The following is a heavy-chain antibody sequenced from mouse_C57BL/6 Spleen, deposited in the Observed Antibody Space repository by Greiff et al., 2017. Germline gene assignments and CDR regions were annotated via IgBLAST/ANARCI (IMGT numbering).Heavy chain of an antibody. Sequence: EVKLMESGGDLVKPGGSLKLSCAASGFTFSSYGMSWVRQTPDKRLEWVATISSGGSYTYYPDSVKGRFTISRNNAKNTLYLQMSSLKSDDTAMYYCARQGIVTYFDYWGQGTTLTVSS. D-gene: IGHD2-5*01. CDR1: GFTFSSYG. CDR3: ARQGIVTYFDY. J-gene: IGHJ2*01. CDR2: ISSGGSYT. V-gene: IGHV5-6*01.